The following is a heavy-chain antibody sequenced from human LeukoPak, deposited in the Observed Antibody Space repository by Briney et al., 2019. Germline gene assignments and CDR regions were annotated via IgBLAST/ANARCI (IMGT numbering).Heavy chain of an antibody. CDR1: GFTFTSHV. Sequence: GGSLRLSCSASGFTFTSHVMRWVRQAPGKGLQYVSGISMNVQTTYYAGSVKGRFTISRDSSKNTVYLQMNSLAAEDTAVYYCVREWLEGRTNFDYWGQGTLVSVSS. V-gene: IGHV3-64D*06. CDR3: VREWLEGRTNFDY. D-gene: IGHD6-19*01. J-gene: IGHJ4*02. CDR2: ISMNVQTT.